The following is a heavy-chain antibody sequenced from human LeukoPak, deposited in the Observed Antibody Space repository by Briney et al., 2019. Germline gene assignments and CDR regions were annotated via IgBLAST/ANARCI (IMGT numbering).Heavy chain of an antibody. CDR1: GYTFTSYD. D-gene: IGHD5-12*01. CDR3: ATYGGYDINFDY. Sequence: ASVKVSCKASGYTFTSYDINWVRQATGQGLEWMGLMNTNSGNTGYAQKFQGRVTMTRNTSISTAYMELSSLRSEDTAVYYCATYGGYDINFDYWGQGTLVTVSS. V-gene: IGHV1-8*01. J-gene: IGHJ4*02. CDR2: MNTNSGNT.